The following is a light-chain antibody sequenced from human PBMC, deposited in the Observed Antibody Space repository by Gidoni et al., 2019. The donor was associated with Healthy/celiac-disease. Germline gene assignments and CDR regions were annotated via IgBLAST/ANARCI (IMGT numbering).Light chain of an antibody. CDR1: QSVLYSSNNKNY. CDR2: WAS. J-gene: IGKJ2*01. CDR3: QQYYSTPPYT. Sequence: DIVMTQSPDSLAVYLGERATINCKSSQSVLYSSNNKNYLAWYPQKPGQPPKLLIYWASTRESGVPDRFSGSGSGTDFTLTISSLQAEDVAVYYCQQYYSTPPYTFGQGTKLEIK. V-gene: IGKV4-1*01.